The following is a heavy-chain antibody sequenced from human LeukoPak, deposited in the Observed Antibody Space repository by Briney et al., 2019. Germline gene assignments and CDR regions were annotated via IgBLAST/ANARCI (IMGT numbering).Heavy chain of an antibody. CDR1: GYSISSGYY. Sequence: SETLSLTCTVSGYSISSGYYWGWIRQPPGQGLEWIGSIYHSGSTYYNPSLKSRVTISVDTSKNQFSLKLSSVTAADTAVYYCARDRHEPGPWGPGTMVTVSS. CDR2: IYHSGST. J-gene: IGHJ3*01. V-gene: IGHV4-38-2*02. CDR3: ARDRHEPGP.